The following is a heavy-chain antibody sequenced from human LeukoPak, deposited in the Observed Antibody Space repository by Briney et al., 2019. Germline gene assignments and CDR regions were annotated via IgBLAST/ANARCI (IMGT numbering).Heavy chain of an antibody. CDR2: IKQDGNEK. CDR1: GFTLTNYA. V-gene: IGHV3-7*01. J-gene: IGHJ3*01. Sequence: PGGSLRLSCAVSGFTLTNYAVHWVRQAPGKGLEWVANIKQDGNEKHYVDSVKGRFTIPRDNAKNSLYLQMNSLRAEDTAVYYCARQTAFDFWGQGTMVTVSS. CDR3: ARQTAFDF.